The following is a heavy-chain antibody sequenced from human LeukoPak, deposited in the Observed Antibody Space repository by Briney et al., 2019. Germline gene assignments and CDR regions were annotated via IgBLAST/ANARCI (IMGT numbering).Heavy chain of an antibody. D-gene: IGHD3-3*01. CDR3: AEPPIGFWSGYPPYYFDY. CDR2: IRYDGSNK. CDR1: GFTFSSYG. Sequence: GGSLRLSCSASGFTFSSYGMHWVRQAPGKGLEWVAFIRYDGSNKYYADSVKGRFTISRDNSKNTLYLQMNSLRAEDTAVYYCAEPPIGFWSGYPPYYFDYWGQGTLVTVSS. V-gene: IGHV3-30*02. J-gene: IGHJ4*02.